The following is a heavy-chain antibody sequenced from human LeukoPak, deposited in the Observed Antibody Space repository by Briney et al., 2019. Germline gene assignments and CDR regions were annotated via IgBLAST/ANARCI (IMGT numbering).Heavy chain of an antibody. D-gene: IGHD6-13*01. CDR2: INPNSGGT. Sequence: ASVKVSCKASGYTFTGYYMHWVRQAPGQGLEWMGWINPNSGGTNYAQKFQGRVTMTRDTSISTAYMELSRLRSDDTAVYYCAREAGSGSSWWGGVSFDYWGQGTLVTVSS. CDR3: AREAGSGSSWWGGVSFDY. V-gene: IGHV1-2*02. J-gene: IGHJ4*02. CDR1: GYTFTGYY.